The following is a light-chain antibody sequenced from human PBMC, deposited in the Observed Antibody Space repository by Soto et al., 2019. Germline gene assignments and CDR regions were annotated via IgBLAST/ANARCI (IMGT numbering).Light chain of an antibody. J-gene: IGKJ1*01. CDR1: QSVSSN. CDR3: QQYNNWPPWT. V-gene: IGKV3-15*01. CDR2: GAS. Sequence: EIVMTQSPATLSVSPGERATLSCRASQSVSSNLAWYQQKPGQAPRLLIYGASNRATGIPARFSRSGSGTEFTLTISRLQSEDFAVYYCQQYNNWPPWTFGQRTKVEI.